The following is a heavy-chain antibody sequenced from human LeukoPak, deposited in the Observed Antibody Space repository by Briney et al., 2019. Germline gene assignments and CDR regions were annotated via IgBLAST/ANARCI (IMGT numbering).Heavy chain of an antibody. J-gene: IGHJ5*02. V-gene: IGHV4-31*03. CDR2: IYYSGST. CDR3: ASSSSWYNWFDP. D-gene: IGHD6-13*01. CDR1: GGSISSGGYY. Sequence: PSETLSLTCTVSGGSISSGGYYWSWIRQHPGKGLEWIGYIYYSGSTYYNPSLKSRVTISVDTSKNQLSLKLSSVTAADTAVYYCASSSSWYNWFDPWGQGTLVTVSS.